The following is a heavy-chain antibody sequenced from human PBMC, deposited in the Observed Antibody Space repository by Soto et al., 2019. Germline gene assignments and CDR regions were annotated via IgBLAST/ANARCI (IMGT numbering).Heavy chain of an antibody. Sequence: LSLTCAASGFTFSNAWMSWVRQAPGKGLEWVGRIKSKTDGGTTDYAAPVKGRFTISRDDSKNTLYLQMNSLKTEDTAVYYCTTDLEQLFDYWGQGTLVTVSS. CDR3: TTDLEQLFDY. D-gene: IGHD3-3*01. CDR2: IKSKTDGGTT. CDR1: GFTFSNAW. J-gene: IGHJ4*02. V-gene: IGHV3-15*01.